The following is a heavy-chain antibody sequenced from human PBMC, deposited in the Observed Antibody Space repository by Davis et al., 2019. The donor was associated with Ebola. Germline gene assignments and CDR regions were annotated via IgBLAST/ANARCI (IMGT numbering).Heavy chain of an antibody. CDR1: GYTFTTYG. D-gene: IGHD7-27*01. J-gene: IGHJ4*02. V-gene: IGHV1-18*04. CDR3: ARETEELGIDY. CDR2: VSTYNGNT. Sequence: ASVKVSCKASGYTFTTYGIIWVRQAPGQGPEWMGWVSTYNGNTDYAQKFQGRVTMTTDTSTTTAYMELGGLRSDDTAVYYCARETEELGIDYWGQGTLVTVSS.